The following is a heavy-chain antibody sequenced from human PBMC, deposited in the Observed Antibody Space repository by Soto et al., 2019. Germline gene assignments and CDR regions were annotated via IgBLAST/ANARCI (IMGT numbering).Heavy chain of an antibody. CDR3: ARVGFTYYYDSSGSGPLFDY. D-gene: IGHD3-22*01. Sequence: ASVKVSCKASGYTFTGYYMHWVRQAPGRGLEWMGWINPNSGGTNYAQKFQGWVTMTRDTSISTAYMELSRLRSDDTAVYYCARVGFTYYYDSSGSGPLFDYWGQGTLVTVSS. CDR1: GYTFTGYY. V-gene: IGHV1-2*04. J-gene: IGHJ4*02. CDR2: INPNSGGT.